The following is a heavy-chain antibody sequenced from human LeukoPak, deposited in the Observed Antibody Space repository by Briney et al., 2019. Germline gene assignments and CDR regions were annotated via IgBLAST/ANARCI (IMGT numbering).Heavy chain of an antibody. CDR2: ISGSGGST. CDR3: AKSANYYDSSGYYFDY. J-gene: IGHJ4*02. D-gene: IGHD3-22*01. CDR1: GFTFSSYA. V-gene: IGHV3-23*01. Sequence: GGSLRLSCAASGFTFSSYAMSWVRQAPGKGLEWVSAISGSGGSTYYADSVKGRFTISRDNSKNTLSLQMNSLRAEDTAVYYCAKSANYYDSSGYYFDYWGQGTLVTVSS.